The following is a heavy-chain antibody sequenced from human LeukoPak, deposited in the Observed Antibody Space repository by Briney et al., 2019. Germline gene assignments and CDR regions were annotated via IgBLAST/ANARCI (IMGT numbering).Heavy chain of an antibody. V-gene: IGHV3-66*01. Sequence: ETLSLTCAVYGGSFSGYYWSWVRQAPGKGLEWVSVIYSGGDTYYADSVKGRFTISRDNSKNMIYLEMSSLKAEDTAVYYCAKERNLEIAVAGTIFDYWGQGTLVTVSS. CDR2: IYSGGDT. CDR3: AKERNLEIAVAGTIFDY. D-gene: IGHD6-19*01. CDR1: GGSFSGYY. J-gene: IGHJ4*02.